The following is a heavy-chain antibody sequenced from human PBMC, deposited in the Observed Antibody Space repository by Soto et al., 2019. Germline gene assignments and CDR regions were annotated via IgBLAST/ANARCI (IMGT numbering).Heavy chain of an antibody. J-gene: IGHJ4*02. V-gene: IGHV3-30-3*01. CDR3: ARSDLGFCSSASCHDY. D-gene: IGHD2-2*01. CDR2: ISYDGSNK. Sequence: GGSLRLSCAASGFTFSSYAMHWVRQAPGKGLEWVAVISYDGSNKHFADSVKGRFTISRDNSKNTLYLQMNSLRAEDTAVYYCARSDLGFCSSASCHDYRGQGTLVTVSS. CDR1: GFTFSSYA.